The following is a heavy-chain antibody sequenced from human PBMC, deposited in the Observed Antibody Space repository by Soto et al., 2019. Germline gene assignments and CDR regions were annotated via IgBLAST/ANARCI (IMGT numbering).Heavy chain of an antibody. J-gene: IGHJ5*02. CDR2: ISGSGGST. Sequence: EVQLLESGGGLVQPGGSLRLSCAASGFTFSSYAMSWVRQAPVKGLEWVSAISGSGGSTYYADSVKGRFTISRDNSKNTLYLQMNSLRAEDTAVSYCAKAPRFAAAKNWFDPWGQGTLVTVSS. D-gene: IGHD2-2*01. V-gene: IGHV3-23*01. CDR1: GFTFSSYA. CDR3: AKAPRFAAAKNWFDP.